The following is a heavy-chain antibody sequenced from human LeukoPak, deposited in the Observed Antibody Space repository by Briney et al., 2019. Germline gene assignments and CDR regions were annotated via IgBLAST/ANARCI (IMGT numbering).Heavy chain of an antibody. CDR1: GYSISSGYY. Sequence: SETLSLTCNVSGYSISSGYYWGWIRQPPGKGLEWMGSMYHGGSTYYNPSLESRVSISIDTSKNQFSLKLTSVTAADTAVYYCARQTGSGLFILPGGQGTLVTVSS. V-gene: IGHV4-38-2*02. CDR2: MYHGGST. CDR3: ARQTGSGLFILP. J-gene: IGHJ4*02. D-gene: IGHD3/OR15-3a*01.